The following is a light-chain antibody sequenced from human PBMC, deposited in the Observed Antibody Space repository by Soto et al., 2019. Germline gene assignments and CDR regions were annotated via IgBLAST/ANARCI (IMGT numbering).Light chain of an antibody. CDR1: SSDVGAYKY. J-gene: IGLJ3*02. V-gene: IGLV2-14*01. CDR3: CSITSSITWV. Sequence: QSALTQPASVSGSPGQSITISCTGTSSDVGAYKYVSWYQQHPGKVPKLMIYDVNNRPSGVSDRFSGSKSGNTASLTISGLLAEDEADYYCCSITSSITWVFGGGTQLTVL. CDR2: DVN.